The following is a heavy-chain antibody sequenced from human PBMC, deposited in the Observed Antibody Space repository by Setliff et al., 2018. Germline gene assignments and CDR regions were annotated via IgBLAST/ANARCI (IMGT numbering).Heavy chain of an antibody. CDR2: INHSGST. CDR3: ARGRIQLWKYYFDY. V-gene: IGHV4-39*07. D-gene: IGHD5-18*01. CDR1: GGSISSSSYY. J-gene: IGHJ4*02. Sequence: TLSLTCTVSGGSISSSSYYWGWIRQPPGKGLEWIGEINHSGSTNYNPSLKSRVTISVDTSKNQFSLKLSSVTAADTAVYYCARGRIQLWKYYFDYWGQGTLVTVSS.